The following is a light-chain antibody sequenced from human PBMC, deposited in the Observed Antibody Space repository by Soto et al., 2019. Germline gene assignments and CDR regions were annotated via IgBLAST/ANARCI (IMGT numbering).Light chain of an antibody. CDR3: QQYNSYPWT. J-gene: IGKJ1*01. CDR2: DAS. Sequence: IPMTQSPSTLSASVGDRVTITCRASQSISSWLAWYQQKPGKAPKLLIYDASSLESGVPSRFSGSGSGTEFTLTISRLQPDDFATYYCQQYNSYPWTFGQGTKVEIK. CDR1: QSISSW. V-gene: IGKV1-5*01.